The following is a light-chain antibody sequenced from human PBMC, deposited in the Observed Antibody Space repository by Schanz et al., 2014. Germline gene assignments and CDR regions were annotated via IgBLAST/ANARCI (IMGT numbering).Light chain of an antibody. CDR2: DAS. V-gene: IGKV3-11*01. CDR1: QTISNN. J-gene: IGKJ1*01. CDR3: QRRNNWPPAVT. Sequence: EVVMTQSPDTLSVSPGERATLSCRASQTISNNLAWYQQKPGQAPRLLIYDASNRATGIPVRFSGSGSGTDFTLTISSLEPEDFAVYYCQRRNNWPPAVTFGQGTKVEI.